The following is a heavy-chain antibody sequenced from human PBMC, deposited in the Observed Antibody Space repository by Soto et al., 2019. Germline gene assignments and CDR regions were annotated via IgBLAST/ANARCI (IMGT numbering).Heavy chain of an antibody. Sequence: GGSVRLSCAASGFSFSSYGMHWVRQAPGRGLEWVAVIWYDGSNKYYADSVKGRFTISRDNSKNTLYLQMNSLRAEDTAVYYCARGYCSSTSCYSSFYYYYGMDVWGQGTTVT. CDR1: GFSFSSYG. V-gene: IGHV3-33*01. J-gene: IGHJ6*02. CDR3: ARGYCSSTSCYSSFYYYYGMDV. D-gene: IGHD2-2*01. CDR2: IWYDGSNK.